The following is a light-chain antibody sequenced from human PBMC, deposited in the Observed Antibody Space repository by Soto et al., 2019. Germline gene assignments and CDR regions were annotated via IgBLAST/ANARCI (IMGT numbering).Light chain of an antibody. V-gene: IGKV3-20*01. J-gene: IGKJ1*01. CDR3: QQYVSSPWT. Sequence: EIVLTQSPGTLSLSPGERATLSCRASQSVSSSYLAWYQQKPGQAPRLLIYGATSRAIGIPDRFSGSGSGTDFTLTISRLEPEDFAVYYCQQYVSSPWTFGQETKVEI. CDR1: QSVSSSY. CDR2: GAT.